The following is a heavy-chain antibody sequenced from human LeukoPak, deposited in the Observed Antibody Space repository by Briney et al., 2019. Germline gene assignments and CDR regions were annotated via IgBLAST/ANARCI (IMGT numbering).Heavy chain of an antibody. CDR1: GVTFSSYA. Sequence: GGSLRLSCAASGVTFSSYAMSWVRQAPGKGLEWVSAISGSGGSTYYADSVKGRFTISRDNSKNTLYLQINSLRAEDTAVYYCAKDPSYYDSSGYPHYYFDYWGQGTLVTVSS. J-gene: IGHJ4*02. D-gene: IGHD3-22*01. V-gene: IGHV3-23*01. CDR2: ISGSGGST. CDR3: AKDPSYYDSSGYPHYYFDY.